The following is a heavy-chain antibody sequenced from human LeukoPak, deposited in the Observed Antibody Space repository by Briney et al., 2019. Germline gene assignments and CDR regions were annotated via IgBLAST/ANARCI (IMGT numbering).Heavy chain of an antibody. Sequence: GGSLRLSCAASGFTFSSYSMNWVRQAPGKGLEWVSVIYSGGSTYYADSVKGRFTISRDNSKNTLYLQMNSLRAEDTAVYYCAREGVYSSSSYDYWGQGTLVTVSS. D-gene: IGHD6-6*01. CDR3: AREGVYSSSSYDY. J-gene: IGHJ4*02. CDR1: GFTFSSYS. CDR2: IYSGGST. V-gene: IGHV3-53*01.